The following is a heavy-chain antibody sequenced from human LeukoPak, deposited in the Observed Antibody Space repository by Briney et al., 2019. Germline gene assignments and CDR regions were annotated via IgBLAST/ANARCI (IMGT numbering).Heavy chain of an antibody. CDR1: GGSISSTIYY. Sequence: SETLSLTCTVSGGSISSTIYYWGWIRQSPGRGLEWLGTVYYTGSTDYNPSLKSRVTISVDTSKNQFSLKLSSVTAADTAVYYCARASRGYYDILTGYWGAHWFDPWGQGTLVTVSS. CDR3: ARASRGYYDILTGYWGAHWFDP. CDR2: VYYTGST. D-gene: IGHD3-9*01. V-gene: IGHV4-39*07. J-gene: IGHJ5*02.